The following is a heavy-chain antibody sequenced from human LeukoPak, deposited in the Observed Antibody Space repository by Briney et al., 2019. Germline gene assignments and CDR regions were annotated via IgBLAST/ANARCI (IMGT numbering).Heavy chain of an antibody. D-gene: IGHD3-22*01. Sequence: PSETLSLTCTVSGGFISSYYWSWIRQPPGKGLEWIGYIYYSGSTNYNPSLKRRVTISVDTSKNQFALKLSSVTAADTAVYYCARDSRLLAGYNWFDPWGQGTLVTVSS. V-gene: IGHV4-59*01. CDR1: GGFISSYY. CDR3: ARDSRLLAGYNWFDP. CDR2: IYYSGST. J-gene: IGHJ5*02.